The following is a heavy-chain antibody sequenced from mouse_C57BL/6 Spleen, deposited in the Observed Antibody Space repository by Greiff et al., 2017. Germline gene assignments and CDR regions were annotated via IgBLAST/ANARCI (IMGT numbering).Heavy chain of an antibody. CDR2: IDPEDVET. D-gene: IGHD2-5*01. CDR1: GFNIKDYY. V-gene: IGHV14-2*01. CDR3: ASSYYSNYEAWFAY. J-gene: IGHJ3*01. Sequence: EVQLQQSGAELVKPGASVKLSCTASGFNIKDYYMHWVKHRTEQGLEWIGRIDPEDVETKHAPKFQGKATITDDTSSNTAYLQLSSLTSEDTAVYYCASSYYSNYEAWFAYWGQGTLVTVSA.